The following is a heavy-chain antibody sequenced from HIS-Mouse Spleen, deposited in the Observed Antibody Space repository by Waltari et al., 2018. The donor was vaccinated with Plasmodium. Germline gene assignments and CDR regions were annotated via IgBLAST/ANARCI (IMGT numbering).Heavy chain of an antibody. V-gene: IGHV3-30*18. Sequence: QVQLVESGGGVVQPGRSLRLYCQDSGFTFSTYGMHWVRQAPGKGLEWVAVISYDGSNKYYADSVKGRFTISRDNSKNTLYMQMNSLRAEDTAVYYCAKDLRLGGPFDYWGQGTLVTVSS. CDR2: ISYDGSNK. J-gene: IGHJ4*02. D-gene: IGHD6-25*01. CDR3: AKDLRLGGPFDY. CDR1: GFTFSTYG.